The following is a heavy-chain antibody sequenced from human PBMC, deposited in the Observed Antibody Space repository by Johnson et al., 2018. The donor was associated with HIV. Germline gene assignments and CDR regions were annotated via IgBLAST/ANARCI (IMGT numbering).Heavy chain of an antibody. Sequence: VQLVESGGSLIQPGGSLRLSCAASGFTVSSNYMSWVRQAPGKGLEWVSVIYTGGSTYYADSVKGRFTISRDNSKNTLYLQMNSLRAEDTAVYYCARACRDGYTCDVFDIWGQGTMVTVSS. J-gene: IGHJ3*02. CDR2: IYTGGST. D-gene: IGHD5-24*01. CDR3: ARACRDGYTCDVFDI. CDR1: GFTVSSNY. V-gene: IGHV3-53*01.